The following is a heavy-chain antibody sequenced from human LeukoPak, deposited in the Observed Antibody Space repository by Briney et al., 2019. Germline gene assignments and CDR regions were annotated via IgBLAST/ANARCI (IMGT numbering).Heavy chain of an antibody. CDR2: IYYSGST. CDR3: ARGAAQKYYYYYYGMDV. J-gene: IGHJ6*02. CDR1: GRSFSRYY. V-gene: IGHV4-59*01. Sequence: SETLSLTCAVYGRSFSRYYWSWIRQPPGKGLEWMGYIYYSGSTNYNPSLKSRVTISVDTSKNQFSLKLSSVTAADTAVYYCARGAAQKYYYYYYGMDVWGQGTTVTVSS. D-gene: IGHD1-26*01.